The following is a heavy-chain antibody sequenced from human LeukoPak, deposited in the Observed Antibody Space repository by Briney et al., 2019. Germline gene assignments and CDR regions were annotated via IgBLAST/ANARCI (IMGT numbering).Heavy chain of an antibody. D-gene: IGHD3-22*01. CDR3: AKGGYYDFWYFDL. CDR2: ISNDGSNK. Sequence: PGRSLRLSCAASGFTFDDYAMHWVRQAPGKGLEWVAVISNDGSNKYYADSVKGRFTISRDNSKNTLYLQINSLRAEDTAVFYCAKGGYYDFWYFDLWGRGTLVTVSS. CDR1: GFTFDDYA. V-gene: IGHV3-30*18. J-gene: IGHJ2*01.